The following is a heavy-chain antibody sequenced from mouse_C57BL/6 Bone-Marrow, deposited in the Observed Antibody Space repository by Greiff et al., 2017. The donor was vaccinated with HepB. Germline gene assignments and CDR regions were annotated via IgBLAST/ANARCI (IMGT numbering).Heavy chain of an antibody. CDR1: GYTFTSYW. J-gene: IGHJ2*01. Sequence: QLQQPGAELVRPGSSVKLSCKASGYTFTSYWMDWVKQRPGQGLEWIGNIYPSDSETHYNQKFKDKATLTVDKSSSTAYMQLSSLTSEDSAVYYCASNYYFDYWGQGTTLTVSS. CDR3: ASNYYFDY. CDR2: IYPSDSET. V-gene: IGHV1-61*01. D-gene: IGHD1-3*01.